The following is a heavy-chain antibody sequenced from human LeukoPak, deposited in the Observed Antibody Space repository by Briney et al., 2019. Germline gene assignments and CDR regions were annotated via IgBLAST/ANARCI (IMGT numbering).Heavy chain of an antibody. Sequence: SETLSLTCTVSGGSISSGSYYWSWIRQPAGKGLEWIGRIYTSGSTNYNPSLKSRVTISVDTSKNQFSLKLSSVTAADTAVYYCARAADIYSGYDYVRWFDPWGQGTLVTVSS. D-gene: IGHD5-12*01. CDR2: IYTSGST. V-gene: IGHV4-61*02. CDR1: GGSISSGSYY. J-gene: IGHJ5*02. CDR3: ARAADIYSGYDYVRWFDP.